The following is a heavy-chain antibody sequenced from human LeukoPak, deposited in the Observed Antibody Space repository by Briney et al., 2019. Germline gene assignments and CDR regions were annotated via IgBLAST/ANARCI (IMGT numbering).Heavy chain of an antibody. CDR2: ISGGGDNT. J-gene: IGHJ3*01. V-gene: IGHV3-23*01. Sequence: GGSLRLSCAASGFTFSNYAMSWVRQAPGKCLEWVSAISGGGDNTYYADSVKGRFTISRDNSKNTLYLQMNSLRAEDTALYYCVKDSVRGYSGYGNDGFEVWGQGTMVTVSS. D-gene: IGHD5-12*01. CDR3: VKDSVRGYSGYGNDGFEV. CDR1: GFTFSNYA.